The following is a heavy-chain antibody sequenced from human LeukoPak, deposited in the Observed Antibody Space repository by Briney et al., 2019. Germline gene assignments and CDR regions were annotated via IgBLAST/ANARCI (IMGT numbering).Heavy chain of an antibody. J-gene: IGHJ3*02. V-gene: IGHV4-59*08. D-gene: IGHD2-8*01. CDR1: GGSISSYY. CDR3: ARRRLSKAAFDI. CDR2: IYYSGST. Sequence: PSETLSLTCTVSGGSISSYYWSWIRQPPGKGLEWIGYIYYSGSTNYNPSLKSRVTISVDTSKNQFSLKLSSVTAADTAVYYCARRRLSKAAFDIWGQGTMVTVSS.